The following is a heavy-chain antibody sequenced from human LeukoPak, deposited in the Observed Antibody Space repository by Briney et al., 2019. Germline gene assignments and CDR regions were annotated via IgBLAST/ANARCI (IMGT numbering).Heavy chain of an antibody. D-gene: IGHD4-11*01. CDR2: IYSGGST. J-gene: IGHJ4*02. CDR1: GFTVSSNY. CDR3: ARDAYRDRYFDF. V-gene: IGHV3-66*01. Sequence: GGSLRLSCAASGFTVSSNYMSWVRQAPGKGLEWVSVIYSGGSTYYADSVKGRFTISRDSAKNSVYLQMNSLRAEDTAVYYCARDAYRDRYFDFWGQGSLVTVSS.